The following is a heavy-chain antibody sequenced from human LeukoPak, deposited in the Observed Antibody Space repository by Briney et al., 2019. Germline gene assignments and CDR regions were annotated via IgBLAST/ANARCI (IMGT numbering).Heavy chain of an antibody. CDR3: ARDALYYYGSGSYYNHYYYMDV. V-gene: IGHV1-46*01. CDR2: INPSGGST. CDR1: GYTFTSYY. D-gene: IGHD3-10*01. Sequence: ASVKVSCKASGYTFTSYYMHWVRQAPGQGLEWMGIINPSGGSTSYARKFQGRVTMTRDTSTSTVYMELSSLRSEDTAVYYCARDALYYYGSGSYYNHYYYMDVWGKGTTVTVSS. J-gene: IGHJ6*03.